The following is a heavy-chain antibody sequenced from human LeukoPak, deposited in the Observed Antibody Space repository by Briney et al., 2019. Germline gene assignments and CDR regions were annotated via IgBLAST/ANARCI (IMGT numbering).Heavy chain of an antibody. CDR3: ARGGAYNWNYWFDP. V-gene: IGHV4-59*01. D-gene: IGHD1-7*01. CDR2: IYYSGST. CDR1: GGSISSYY. J-gene: IGHJ5*02. Sequence: SETLSLTCTVSGGSISSYYWSWIRQPPGKGLEWIGYIYYSGSTNYNPSLKSRVTISVDTSKNQFSLKLSSVTAADTAVYYCARGGAYNWNYWFDPWGQGTLVTGSS.